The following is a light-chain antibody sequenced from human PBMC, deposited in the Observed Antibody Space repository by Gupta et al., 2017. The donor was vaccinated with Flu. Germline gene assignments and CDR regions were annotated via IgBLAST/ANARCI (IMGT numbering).Light chain of an antibody. CDR1: QSVISY. CDR3: QQYNNWPPLT. J-gene: IGKJ4*01. V-gene: IGKV3-15*01. Sequence: EIVMPQSPATLSVSPGERATLSCRASQSVISYLAWYQQKPGQAPRLLIYGASTRATGIPARFSGSGSGTEFTLTISSLQSEDFAVYYCQQYNNWPPLTFGEGTKVEIK. CDR2: GAS.